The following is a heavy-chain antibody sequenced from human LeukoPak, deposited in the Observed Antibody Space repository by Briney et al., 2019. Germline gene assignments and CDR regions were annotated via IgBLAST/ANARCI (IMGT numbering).Heavy chain of an antibody. Sequence: PGGSLRLSCAASGFTLSSYRIHWVRQAPGEGLVWVSRINPDGSRTGYADSVKGRFTISRDNTKNTVDLQMNSLRAEDTAVYYCARDFEAPSNCWGQGTLVTVSS. V-gene: IGHV3-74*01. D-gene: IGHD3-9*01. CDR2: INPDGSRT. CDR3: ARDFEAPSNC. J-gene: IGHJ4*02. CDR1: GFTLSSYR.